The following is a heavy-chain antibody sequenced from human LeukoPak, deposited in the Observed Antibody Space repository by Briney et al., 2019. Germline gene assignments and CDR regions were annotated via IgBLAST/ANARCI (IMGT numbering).Heavy chain of an antibody. CDR3: ARDNSGYDYVGDY. CDR2: VSAYNGNT. J-gene: IGHJ4*02. V-gene: IGHV1-18*01. CDR1: GYTFTRYG. Sequence: GASVKVSCKASGYTFTRYGISCVRQAPGQGLEWMGWVSAYNGNTNYAQKLQGRVTMTTDTSTSTAYMELRSLRSDDTAAYYCARDNSGYDYVGDYWGQGTQVTVSS. D-gene: IGHD5-12*01.